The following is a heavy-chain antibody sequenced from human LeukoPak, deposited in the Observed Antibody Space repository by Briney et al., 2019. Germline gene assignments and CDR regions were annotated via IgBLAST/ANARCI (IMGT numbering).Heavy chain of an antibody. Sequence: GGSLRLSCAASGFTFSSYAMHWVRQAPGKGLEWVAVISYDGSNKYYADSVKGRFTISRDNPKNTLYLQMNSLRAVDAAVYYCARDGGLRDIVVPVDPWGQGTLVTVSS. CDR1: GFTFSSYA. D-gene: IGHD2-15*01. CDR3: ARDGGLRDIVVPVDP. CDR2: ISYDGSNK. V-gene: IGHV3-30*04. J-gene: IGHJ5*02.